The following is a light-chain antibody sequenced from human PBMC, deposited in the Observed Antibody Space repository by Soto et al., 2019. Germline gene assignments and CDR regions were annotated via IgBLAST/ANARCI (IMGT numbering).Light chain of an antibody. Sequence: IVMTQSPAPLSLSPGKRATLSCRASQNVSSYLIWYQQKPGQTPRLLIYGASSRATGIPDRFSGSGSGTDFTLTISRLEPEDFAVYYCQQHGSSPITFGQGTRLEI. CDR1: QNVSSY. V-gene: IGKV3-20*01. CDR3: QQHGSSPIT. J-gene: IGKJ5*01. CDR2: GAS.